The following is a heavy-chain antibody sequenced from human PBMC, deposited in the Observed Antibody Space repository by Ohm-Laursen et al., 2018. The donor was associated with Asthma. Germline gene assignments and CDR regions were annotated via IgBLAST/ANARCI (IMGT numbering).Heavy chain of an antibody. CDR3: ARGDYETPPFDI. V-gene: IGHV4-31*02. CDR2: IYYSGST. CDR1: GGSISNGSYY. D-gene: IGHD3-22*01. Sequence: TLSLTWTVSGGSISNGSYYWSWIRQHPGKGLEWIGYIYYSGSTYYNPSLKSRVTISIDTSKNQFSPKLSSVTAADTAVYYCARGDYETPPFDIWGQGTMVTVSS. J-gene: IGHJ3*02.